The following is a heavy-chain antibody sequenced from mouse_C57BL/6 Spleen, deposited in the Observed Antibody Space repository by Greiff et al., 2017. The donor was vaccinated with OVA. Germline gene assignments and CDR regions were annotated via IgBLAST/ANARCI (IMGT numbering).Heavy chain of an antibody. D-gene: IGHD5-1*01. Sequence: QVQLKQSGPGLVQPSQSLSITCTVSGFSLTSYGVHWVRQSPGKGLEWLGVIWRGGSTDYNAAFIYRLSISKDNSKSQVFFKMNSLQADDKAIYYCARDVPIYWYFDVWGTGTTVTVSS. J-gene: IGHJ1*03. V-gene: IGHV2-2*01. CDR1: GFSLTSYG. CDR2: IWRGGST. CDR3: ARDVPIYWYFDV.